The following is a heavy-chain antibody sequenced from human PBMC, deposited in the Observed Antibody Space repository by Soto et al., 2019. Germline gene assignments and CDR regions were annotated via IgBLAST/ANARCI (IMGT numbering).Heavy chain of an antibody. CDR3: ARDKWQRYDPAGAFDF. V-gene: IGHV3-33*01. J-gene: IGHJ3*01. Sequence: QVQLVESGGGVVQPGRSLRLSCAASGFAFSTYGMHWVRQAPGKGLEWVAIIWYDGSNKYYADSVKGRFTISRDNAENALYLELNSLRADDTAMYYCARDKWQRYDPAGAFDFWGQGTMVTVSS. CDR2: IWYDGSNK. CDR1: GFAFSTYG. D-gene: IGHD5-12*01.